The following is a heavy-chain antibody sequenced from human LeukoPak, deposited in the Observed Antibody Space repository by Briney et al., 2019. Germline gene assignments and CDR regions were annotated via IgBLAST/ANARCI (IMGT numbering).Heavy chain of an antibody. CDR1: GGSISSGGYY. CDR2: IYYSGST. Sequence: SQTLSLTCAVSGGSISSGGYYWSWIRQHPGKGLEWIGYIYYSGSTYYNPSLKSRVTILVDTSKNQFSLKLSSVTAADTAVYYCARAPVRGDLNWFDPWGQGTLVTVSS. CDR3: ARAPVRGDLNWFDP. V-gene: IGHV4-31*11. D-gene: IGHD3-10*01. J-gene: IGHJ5*02.